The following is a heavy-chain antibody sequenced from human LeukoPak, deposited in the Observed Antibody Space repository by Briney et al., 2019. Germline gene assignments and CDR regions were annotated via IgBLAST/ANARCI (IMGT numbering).Heavy chain of an antibody. J-gene: IGHJ6*02. CDR1: GFTFSNAW. CDR2: IYRNADGGTT. Sequence: KTGGSLRLSCAASGFTFSNAWMTWVRQAPGKGLEWVGRIYRNADGGTTDYAAPVKGRFTISRDDSKDTLHLQMNSLKTEDTAVYYCTTDSYCSTTTCYASSNYYYGLDAWGQGTSVTVSS. CDR3: TTDSYCSTTTCYASSNYYYGLDA. V-gene: IGHV3-15*05. D-gene: IGHD2-2*01.